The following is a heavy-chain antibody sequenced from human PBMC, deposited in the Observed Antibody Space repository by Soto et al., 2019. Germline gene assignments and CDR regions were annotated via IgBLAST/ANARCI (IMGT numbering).Heavy chain of an antibody. Sequence: ASVKVSCKASGGTFSSYTISWVRQAPGQGLEWMGRIIPILGIANYAQKFQGRVTITADKSTSTAYMELSSLRSEDTAVYYCARGPDPPWGHYYYYYMDVWGKGTTVTVSS. CDR3: ARGPDPPWGHYYYYYMDV. CDR2: IIPILGIA. J-gene: IGHJ6*03. V-gene: IGHV1-69*02. D-gene: IGHD7-27*01. CDR1: GGTFSSYT.